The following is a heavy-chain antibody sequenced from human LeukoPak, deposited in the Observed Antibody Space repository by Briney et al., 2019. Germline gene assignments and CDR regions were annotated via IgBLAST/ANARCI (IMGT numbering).Heavy chain of an antibody. Sequence: GGSLRLSCAASGFTFSSYSMNWVRQAPGKGLEWVSSISSSSYIYYADSVKGRFTISRDNAKNSLYLQMNSLRAEDTAVYYCARVGWELAYFDYWGQGTLVTVSS. CDR2: ISSSSYI. V-gene: IGHV3-21*01. CDR1: GFTFSSYS. J-gene: IGHJ4*02. D-gene: IGHD1-26*01. CDR3: ARVGWELAYFDY.